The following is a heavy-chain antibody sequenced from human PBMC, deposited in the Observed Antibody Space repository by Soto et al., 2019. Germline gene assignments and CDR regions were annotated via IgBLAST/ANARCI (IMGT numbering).Heavy chain of an antibody. Sequence: QVHLVQSGAEVKKPGASVKVSCKGSGYAFTTYGITWVRQAPGQGLEWMGWISAHNGNTNYAQKLQGRVTVTRDTSTSTAYMELRSLRSDDTAVYYCARGRYGDYWGQGGRVTVSA. CDR1: GYAFTTYG. CDR2: ISAHNGNT. D-gene: IGHD1-1*01. CDR3: ARGRYGDY. J-gene: IGHJ4*02. V-gene: IGHV1-18*01.